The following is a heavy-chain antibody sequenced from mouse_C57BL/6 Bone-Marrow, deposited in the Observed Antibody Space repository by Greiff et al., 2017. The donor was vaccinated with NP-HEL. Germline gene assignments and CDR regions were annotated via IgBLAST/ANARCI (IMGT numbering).Heavy chain of an antibody. V-gene: IGHV14-4*01. CDR2: IDPENGDT. J-gene: IGHJ2*01. CDR3: TTWVISYDYDGDFDY. Sequence: VQLQQSGAELVRPGASVKLSCTASGFNIKDDYMHWVKQRPEQGLEWIGWIDPENGDTEYASKFQGKATITADTSSNTAYLQLSSLTSEDTAVYYCTTWVISYDYDGDFDYWGQGTTLTVSS. D-gene: IGHD2-4*01. CDR1: GFNIKDDY.